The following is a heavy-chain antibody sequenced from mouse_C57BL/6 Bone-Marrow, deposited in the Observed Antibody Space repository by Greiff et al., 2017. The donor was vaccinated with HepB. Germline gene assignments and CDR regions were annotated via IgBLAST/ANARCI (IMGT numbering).Heavy chain of an antibody. CDR1: GFTFSSYG. Sequence: EVMLVESGGDLVKPGGSLKLSCAASGFTFSSYGMSWVRQTPDKRLEWVATISSGGSYTYYPDSVKGRFTISRDNAKNTLYLQMSSLKSEDTAMYYCAGRWLLTWFAYWGQGTLFTVSA. J-gene: IGHJ3*01. CDR3: AGRWLLTWFAY. V-gene: IGHV5-6*02. D-gene: IGHD2-3*01. CDR2: ISSGGSYT.